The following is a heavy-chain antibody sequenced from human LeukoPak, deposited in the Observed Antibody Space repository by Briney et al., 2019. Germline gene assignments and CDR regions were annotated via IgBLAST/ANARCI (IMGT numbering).Heavy chain of an antibody. Sequence: SETLSLTCTVSGDSISSYYWSWIRQPPGKGLEWIGYIYYSGSTNYNPSLKSRVTISVDTAKNQFSLKLSSVTAADTAVYYCAKEGVAVAGIRVGATIDYWGQGTLVTVSS. J-gene: IGHJ4*02. D-gene: IGHD6-19*01. CDR3: AKEGVAVAGIRVGATIDY. CDR2: IYYSGST. V-gene: IGHV4-59*01. CDR1: GDSISSYY.